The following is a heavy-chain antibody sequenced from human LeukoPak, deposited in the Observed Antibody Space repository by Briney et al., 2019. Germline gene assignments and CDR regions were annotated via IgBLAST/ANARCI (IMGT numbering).Heavy chain of an antibody. D-gene: IGHD3-10*01. CDR3: ARDIWFGEFRGYYYGMDV. J-gene: IGHJ6*02. Sequence: PGRSLTLSCAASGFTFSSYAMHWVRQAPGKGLEWVAVISYDVNNQYYADSVKGRFTISRDNSKNTLYLQMNSLRAEDTAVYYCARDIWFGEFRGYYYGMDVWGQGTTVTVSS. V-gene: IGHV3-30*03. CDR1: GFTFSSYA. CDR2: ISYDVNNQ.